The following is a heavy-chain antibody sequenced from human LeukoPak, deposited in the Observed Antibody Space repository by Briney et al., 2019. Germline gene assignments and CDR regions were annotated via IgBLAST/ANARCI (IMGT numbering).Heavy chain of an antibody. V-gene: IGHV1-3*01. D-gene: IGHD1-26*01. J-gene: IGHJ4*02. CDR3: ATGGSGSYFC. Sequence: RGASVKVSCKASGYTFTSYAMHWVRQAPGQRLEWMGWINAGNGNTKYSQKFQGRVTMTEDTSTDTAYMELSSLRSEDTAVYYCATGGSGSYFCWGQGTLVTVSS. CDR2: INAGNGNT. CDR1: GYTFTSYA.